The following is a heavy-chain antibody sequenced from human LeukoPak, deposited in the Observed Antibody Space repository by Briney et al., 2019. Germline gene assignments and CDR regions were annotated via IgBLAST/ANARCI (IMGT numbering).Heavy chain of an antibody. CDR1: GFTFSSYA. J-gene: IGHJ4*02. CDR3: AKDHDSSGYYYGRGYFDY. V-gene: IGHV3-23*01. Sequence: TGGSLRLSCAASGFTFSSYAMSWVRQAPGKGLEWVSAISGSGGSTYYADSVKGRFTISRDNSKNTLYLQMNSLRAEDTAVYYCAKDHDSSGYYYGRGYFDYWGQGTLVTVSS. CDR2: ISGSGGST. D-gene: IGHD3-22*01.